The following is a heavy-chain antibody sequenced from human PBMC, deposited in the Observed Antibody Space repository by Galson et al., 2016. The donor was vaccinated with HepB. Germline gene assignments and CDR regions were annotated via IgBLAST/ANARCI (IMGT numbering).Heavy chain of an antibody. D-gene: IGHD3-10*01. J-gene: IGHJ4*02. V-gene: IGHV6-1*01. CDR3: ARSYLLGCGFGC. CDR1: GDSVSNNNAG. Sequence: CAISGDSVSNNNAGWYWIRQSPSRGLECLGRTFYRSNWQNDYAESVTSRISINADTAKNEISLHLRSVTPEDTGVYYCARSYLLGCGFGCWGPGIPVTVSS. CDR2: TFYRSNWQN.